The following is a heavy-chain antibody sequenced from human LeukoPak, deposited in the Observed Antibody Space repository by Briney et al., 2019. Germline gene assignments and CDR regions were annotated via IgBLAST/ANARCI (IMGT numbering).Heavy chain of an antibody. CDR1: GFTFDDYA. J-gene: IGHJ4*02. V-gene: IGHV3-43D*03. CDR3: ARSGSYYIFDY. CDR2: IRWDVGRV. D-gene: IGHD3-10*01. Sequence: GGSLRLSCAASGFTFDDYAMHWVRQAPGKGLEWVSLIRWDVGRVYYADSVKGRFTISRDNSKSSLCLQMSSLRPEDTALYFCARSGSYYIFDYWGQGTLVTVSS.